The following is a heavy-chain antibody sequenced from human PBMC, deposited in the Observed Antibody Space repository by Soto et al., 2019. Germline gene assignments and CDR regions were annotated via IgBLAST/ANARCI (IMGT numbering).Heavy chain of an antibody. CDR1: GFTFSSYA. CDR2: ISYDGSNK. CDR3: ARHIAHDY. Sequence: QVQLVESGGGVVQPGRSLRLSCAASGFTFSSYAMHWVRQAPGKGLEWVAVISYDGSNKYYADSVKGRCTISRDNSKNTLYLQMNSLKAEDTAVYYCARHIAHDYWGQGTLVTVSS. J-gene: IGHJ4*02. V-gene: IGHV3-30-3*01. D-gene: IGHD2-21*01.